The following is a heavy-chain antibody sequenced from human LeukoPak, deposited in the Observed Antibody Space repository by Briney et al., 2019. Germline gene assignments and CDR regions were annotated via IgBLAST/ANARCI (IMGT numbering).Heavy chain of an antibody. J-gene: IGHJ4*02. CDR2: ISSSSSYI. CDR1: GFTFSSYS. CDR3: ARDPPGGSYYDY. D-gene: IGHD1-26*01. V-gene: IGHV3-21*01. Sequence: GGSLRLSCAASGFTFSSYSMNWVRQAPGKGLEWVSSISSSSSYIYYADSVKGRFTISRDNAKNSLYLQMNSLRAEDTAVYYCARDPPGGSYYDYWGQGTLVTVSS.